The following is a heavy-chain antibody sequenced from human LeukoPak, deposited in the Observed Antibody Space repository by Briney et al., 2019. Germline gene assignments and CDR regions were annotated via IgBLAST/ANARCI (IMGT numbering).Heavy chain of an antibody. CDR1: GYTFTGYY. V-gene: IGHV1-2*02. Sequence: ASVKVSCKASGYTFTGYYMHWVRQAPGQGLEWTGWINPNSGGTNYAQKFQGRVTMTRDTSISTAYMELSRLRSDDTAVYYCARAPPDSSGYYYSESSDAFDLWGQGTMVTVSS. D-gene: IGHD3-22*01. CDR2: INPNSGGT. J-gene: IGHJ3*01. CDR3: ARAPPDSSGYYYSESSDAFDL.